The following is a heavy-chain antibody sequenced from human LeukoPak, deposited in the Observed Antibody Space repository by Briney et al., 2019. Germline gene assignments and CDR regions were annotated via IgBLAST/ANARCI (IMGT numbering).Heavy chain of an antibody. CDR1: GFTFSSYA. Sequence: GGSLRLSCAASGFTFSSYAMSWVRQAPGKGLEWVSAISGSGGSTYYADSVKGRFTISRDNSKNTLYLQMNSLRAEDTAVYYCAKPPPDSSSWYSYYYGMDVWGQGTTVTVSS. D-gene: IGHD6-13*01. CDR3: AKPPPDSSSWYSYYYGMDV. J-gene: IGHJ6*02. V-gene: IGHV3-23*01. CDR2: ISGSGGST.